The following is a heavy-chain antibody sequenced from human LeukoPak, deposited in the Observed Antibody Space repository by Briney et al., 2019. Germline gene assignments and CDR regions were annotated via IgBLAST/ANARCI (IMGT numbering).Heavy chain of an antibody. CDR3: ARAPGSGWSN. CDR2: ISHSGNT. J-gene: IGHJ4*02. Sequence: PSETLSLTCAVSGYSINSGYYWGWIRQPPGEGLEWIASISHSGNTYYKPSLQSRVTISLDTLKNQFSLKLSSVTAADTAVYYCARAPGSGWSNWGQGTLVTVSS. D-gene: IGHD6-19*01. CDR1: GYSINSGYY. V-gene: IGHV4-38-2*01.